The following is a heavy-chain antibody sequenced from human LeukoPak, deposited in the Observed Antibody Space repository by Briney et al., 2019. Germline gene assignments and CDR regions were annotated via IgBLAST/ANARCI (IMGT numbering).Heavy chain of an antibody. CDR3: TTEWYYFDY. V-gene: IGHV3-15*01. CDR1: GFTFSNAW. D-gene: IGHD2-15*01. CDR2: IKSKTDVGTT. Sequence: GGTVRLSCAASGFTFSNAWMSWVRQAPGKGLEWVGRIKSKTDVGTTDYAAPVKGRFTISRDDSKNTLYLQMNSLKTEDTAVYYCTTEWYYFDYWGQGTLVTVFS. J-gene: IGHJ4*02.